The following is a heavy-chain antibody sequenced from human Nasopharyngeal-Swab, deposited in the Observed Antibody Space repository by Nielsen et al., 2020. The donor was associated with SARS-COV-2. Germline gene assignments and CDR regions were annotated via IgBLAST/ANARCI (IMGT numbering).Heavy chain of an antibody. V-gene: IGHV3-7*01. CDR1: GFTFSSSW. Sequence: GESLKISCAASGFTFSSSWMTWVRQAPGKGLEWVANIKQDGSEKHYVDSVKGRFTISRDNAKSSLYLQMNLLRAEDTAVYYCAKAEGGGYSYGFDNWFDPWGQGALVTVSS. D-gene: IGHD5-18*01. J-gene: IGHJ5*02. CDR3: AKAEGGGYSYGFDNWFDP. CDR2: IKQDGSEK.